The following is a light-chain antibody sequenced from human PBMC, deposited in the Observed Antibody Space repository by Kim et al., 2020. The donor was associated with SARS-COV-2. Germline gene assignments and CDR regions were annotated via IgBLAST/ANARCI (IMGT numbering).Light chain of an antibody. CDR3: QSYDSDTRWV. Sequence: KAVIPSCTRSGGNIDSNYVQWYQQRPGSASTTVIYEDHQRPSGVPARFSGSIDSSSNSAFLTISGLQTEDEADYYCQSYDSDTRWVFGGGTQLTVL. J-gene: IGLJ3*02. CDR1: GGNIDSNY. CDR2: EDH. V-gene: IGLV6-57*03.